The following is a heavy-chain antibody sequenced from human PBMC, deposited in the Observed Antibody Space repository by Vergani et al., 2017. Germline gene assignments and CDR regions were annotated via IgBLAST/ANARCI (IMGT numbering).Heavy chain of an antibody. D-gene: IGHD5-24*01. J-gene: IGHJ4*02. CDR2: INHSGST. CDR1: GGSFSGYY. V-gene: IGHV4-34*01. Sequence: QVQLQQWGAGLLKPSETLSLTCAVYGGSFSGYYWSWSRQHPGKGLEWMWEINHSGSTNYNPSLKRRVTISVDTSKNQFSLQLSSVTAADTAVYYCAGLIAISNGRGNYWGQGTLVTVSS. CDR3: AGLIAISNGRGNY.